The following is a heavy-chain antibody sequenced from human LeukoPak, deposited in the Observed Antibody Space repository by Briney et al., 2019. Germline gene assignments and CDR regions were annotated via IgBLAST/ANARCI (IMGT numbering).Heavy chain of an antibody. Sequence: PSETLSLTCTVSGGSIASSSNYWVWIRQPPGKGLEWIGYIYYSGITYYNPSLKSRVTISVDTSKNQFSLKLSSVTAADTAVYYCARELRDVLRYFGRDDAFDIWGQGTMVTVSS. CDR1: GGSIASSSNY. CDR3: ARELRDVLRYFGRDDAFDI. V-gene: IGHV4-39*07. D-gene: IGHD3-9*01. CDR2: IYYSGIT. J-gene: IGHJ3*02.